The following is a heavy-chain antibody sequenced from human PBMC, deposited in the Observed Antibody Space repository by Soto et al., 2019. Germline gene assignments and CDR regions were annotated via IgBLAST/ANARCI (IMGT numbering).Heavy chain of an antibody. D-gene: IGHD6-13*01. CDR2: INHSGIT. CDR3: GRAGVLTLAETGNPNWFDP. V-gene: IGHV4-34*01. J-gene: IGHJ5*02. CDR1: GGSFSGYY. Sequence: SETLSLTCSVYGGSFSGYYWSWIRQPPGKGLEWIGEINHSGITTYNPSLKSRVTISVDTSKNQFSLKLSSVTAADTATYYGGRAGVLTLAETGNPNWFDPWGKRTLVTVST.